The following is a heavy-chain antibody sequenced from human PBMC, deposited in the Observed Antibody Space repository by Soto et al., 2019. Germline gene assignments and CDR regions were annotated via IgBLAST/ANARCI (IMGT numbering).Heavy chain of an antibody. CDR2: ISGSGGGT. CDR1: GFTFSSYA. V-gene: IGHV3-23*01. Sequence: EVQLLESGGGLVQPGGSLRLSCAASGFTFSSYAMTWVRQAPGKGLEWVSGISGSGGGTYYADSVKGRFTISRDNSKNTLSLQMNSLRAEDPAVYYCAKGLGASAGAKIDYWGQGTLVAVSS. CDR3: AKGLGASAGAKIDY. D-gene: IGHD6-19*01. J-gene: IGHJ4*02.